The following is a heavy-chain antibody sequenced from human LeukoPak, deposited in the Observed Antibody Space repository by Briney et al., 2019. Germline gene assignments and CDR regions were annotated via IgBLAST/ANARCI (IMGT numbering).Heavy chain of an antibody. CDR2: VYLGGTT. CDR3: ATSTYYSHVN. D-gene: IGHD3-10*01. V-gene: IGHV4-4*02. J-gene: IGHJ4*02. Sequence: SETLSLTCAVSGDSISTRYSWTWVRQPPGKGLEWIGEVYLGGTTNYNPSLKSRITISLDKSKNLFSLNLNSVTAADSAIYYCATSTYYSHVNWGQGTLVTVSS. CDR1: GDSISTRYS.